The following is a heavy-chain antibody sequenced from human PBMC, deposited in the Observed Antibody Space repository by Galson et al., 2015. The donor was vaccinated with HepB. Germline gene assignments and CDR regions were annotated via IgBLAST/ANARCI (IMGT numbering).Heavy chain of an antibody. CDR2: MSDNGDDT. V-gene: IGHV3-23*01. J-gene: IGHJ1*01. D-gene: IGHD6-19*01. CDR3: ATRSGASGWYSYFQH. Sequence: SLRLSCAASGFTFSSYAIMWVRQAPGKGLEWVSGMSDNGDDTFYADSVKGRFTISRDISKNTVYLQMNSLRVEDTAVYYCATRSGASGWYSYFQHWGQGTLVTVSS. CDR1: GFTFSSYA.